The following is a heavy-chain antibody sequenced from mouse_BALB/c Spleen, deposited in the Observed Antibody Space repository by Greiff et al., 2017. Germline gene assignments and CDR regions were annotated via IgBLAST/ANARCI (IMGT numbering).Heavy chain of an antibody. D-gene: IGHD2-3*01. CDR1: GYAFSSYW. CDR2: IYPGDGDT. CDR3: AREEDDGYYGY. Sequence: VQLQQSGAELVRPGSSVKISCKASGYAFSSYWMNWVKQRHGQGLEWIGQIYPGDGDTNYNGKFKGKATLTAYKSSRTAYMQLSSLTSEDSAVFFCAREEDDGYYGYWGQGTTLTVSS. J-gene: IGHJ2*01. V-gene: IGHV1-80*01.